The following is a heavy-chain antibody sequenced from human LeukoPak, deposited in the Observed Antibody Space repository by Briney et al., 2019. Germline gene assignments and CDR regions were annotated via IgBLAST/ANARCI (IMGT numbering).Heavy chain of an antibody. V-gene: IGHV4-34*01. CDR3: ARGGHGDYYYGMDV. Sequence: SETLSITCAVYGGSFSGYYWSWIRQPPGKGLEWIGEINHSGSTNYNPSLKSRVTISVDTSKNQFSLKLSSVTAADTAVYYCARGGHGDYYYGMDVWGQGTTVTVSS. CDR1: GGSFSGYY. D-gene: IGHD4-17*01. J-gene: IGHJ6*02. CDR2: INHSGST.